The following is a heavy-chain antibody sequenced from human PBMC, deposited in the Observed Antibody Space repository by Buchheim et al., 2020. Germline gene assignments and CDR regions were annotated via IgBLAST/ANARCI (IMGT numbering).Heavy chain of an antibody. CDR2: ISYDGSNK. V-gene: IGHV3-30-3*01. J-gene: IGHJ6*02. CDR3: AREGARTGSYYYYYGMDV. CDR1: GFTFSSYA. D-gene: IGHD1-14*01. Sequence: QVQLVESGGGVVQPGRSLRLSCAASGFTFSSYAMHWVRQAPGKGLEWVAVISYDGSNKYYADSVKGRFTISRDNTKKTLYLQMNSLRAEDTAVYYCAREGARTGSYYYYYGMDVWGQGTT.